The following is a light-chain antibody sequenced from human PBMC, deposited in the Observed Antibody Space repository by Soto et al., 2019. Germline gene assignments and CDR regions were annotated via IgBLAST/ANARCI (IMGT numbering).Light chain of an antibody. V-gene: IGKV3-15*01. Sequence: EIVLTQSPSTLSVSPGERATLSCGAGQSVSTSLAWYQQKPGQAPRLLIYGASTRATGIPARFSGSGSGTEFTLTISSLQSEDFAAYVCQQYLNWHPLTFGGGTKVDIK. CDR2: GAS. CDR1: QSVSTS. J-gene: IGKJ4*01. CDR3: QQYLNWHPLT.